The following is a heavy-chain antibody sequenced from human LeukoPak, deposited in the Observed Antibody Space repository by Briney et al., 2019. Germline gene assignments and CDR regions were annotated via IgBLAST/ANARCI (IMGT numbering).Heavy chain of an antibody. J-gene: IGHJ4*02. CDR1: GGSVSSYY. V-gene: IGHV4-59*02. CDR3: ARDRGGFGEPHSFDY. Sequence: SETLSLTCSVSGGSVSSYYWSWIRQSPGKGLEWIGYIYHSGSTDYNSSLKSRVTISEDTSKKQFSLKVSSVTAADTVVHYCARDRGGFGEPHSFDYWGQGPLVTVSS. D-gene: IGHD3-10*01. CDR2: IYHSGST.